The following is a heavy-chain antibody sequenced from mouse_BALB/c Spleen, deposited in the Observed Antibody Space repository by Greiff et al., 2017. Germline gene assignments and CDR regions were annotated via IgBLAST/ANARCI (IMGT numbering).Heavy chain of an antibody. V-gene: IGHV5-6-4*01. CDR2: ISSGGSYT. Sequence: EVKLVESGGGLVKPGGSLKLSCAASGFPFSSYTMSWVRQTPEKRLEWVATISSGGSYTYYPDSVKGRFTISRDNAKNTLYLQMSSLKSEDTAMYYCTRENYGSNYWGQGTTLTVSS. J-gene: IGHJ2*01. D-gene: IGHD1-1*01. CDR3: TRENYGSNY. CDR1: GFPFSSYT.